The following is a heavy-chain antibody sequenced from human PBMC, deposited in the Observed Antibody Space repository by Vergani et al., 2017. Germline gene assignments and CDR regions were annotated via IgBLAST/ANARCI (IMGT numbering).Heavy chain of an antibody. V-gene: IGHV4-34*01. Sequence: QVQLQQWGAGLLKPSETLSLTCAVYGGSFSGYYWSCIRQPPGKGLEWIGEINHSGSTNYNPSLKSRVTISVDTSKNQFSLKLSSVTAADTAVYYCARGRLRYFDWLSKPDAFDIWGQGTMVTVSS. J-gene: IGHJ3*02. CDR1: GGSFSGYY. CDR2: INHSGST. D-gene: IGHD3-9*01. CDR3: ARGRLRYFDWLSKPDAFDI.